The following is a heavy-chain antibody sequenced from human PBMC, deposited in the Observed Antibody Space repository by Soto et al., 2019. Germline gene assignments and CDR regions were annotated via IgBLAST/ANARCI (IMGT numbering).Heavy chain of an antibody. CDR3: ARDLTPYSDYYDESSSETWFDP. J-gene: IGHJ5*02. D-gene: IGHD3-22*01. V-gene: IGHV3-11*01. CDR2: ISKSGSIT. CDR1: VFTFSDYY. Sequence: GGSLRLSCAASVFTFSDYYMSWVRQPAGEVLEWVSYISKSGSITHYTDSVKGRFTISRDNAKNSLYLQMNSLRADDTALYYCARDLTPYSDYYDESSSETWFDPWGQGTLVTAPQ.